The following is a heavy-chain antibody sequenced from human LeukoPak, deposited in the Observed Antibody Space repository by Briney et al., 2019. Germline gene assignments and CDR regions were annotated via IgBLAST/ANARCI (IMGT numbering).Heavy chain of an antibody. J-gene: IGHJ6*02. CDR1: GGSISSYY. CDR2: IYYSGST. CDR3: ARGYGSSRYYYYYGMDV. Sequence: PSETLSLTCTVSGGSISSYYWSWIRQPPGKGLEWIGYIYYSGSTNYNPSLKSRVTISVDTSKNQFSLKLSSVTAADTAVYYCARGYGSSRYYYYYGMDVWGQGTMVTVSS. V-gene: IGHV4-59*01. D-gene: IGHD6-13*01.